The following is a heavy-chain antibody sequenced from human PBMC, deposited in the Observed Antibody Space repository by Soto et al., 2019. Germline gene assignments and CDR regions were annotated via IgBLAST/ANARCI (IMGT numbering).Heavy chain of an antibody. CDR3: ARAISDFWSGYYEVMPQNHMDV. CDR2: IYYSGST. V-gene: IGHV4-59*01. CDR1: GGSISSYY. Sequence: SETLSLTCTVSGGSISSYYWSWIRQPPGKGLEWIGYIYYSGSTNYNPSLKSRVTISVDTSKNQFSLKLSSVTAADTAVYYCARAISDFWSGYYEVMPQNHMDVWGKGTTVTVSS. D-gene: IGHD3-3*01. J-gene: IGHJ6*03.